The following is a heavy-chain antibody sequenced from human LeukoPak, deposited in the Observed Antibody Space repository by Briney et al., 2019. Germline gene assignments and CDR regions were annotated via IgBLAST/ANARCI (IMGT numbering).Heavy chain of an antibody. Sequence: GGSLRLSCAASGFTFSSYAMHWVRQAPGKGLEWVAVISYDGSNKYYADSVKGRFTISRDNSKNTLYLQMNSLRAEDTAVYYCAKHSSSWYGDWFDYWGQGTLVTVSS. J-gene: IGHJ5*01. D-gene: IGHD6-13*01. CDR3: AKHSSSWYGDWFDY. CDR2: ISYDGSNK. CDR1: GFTFSSYA. V-gene: IGHV3-30-3*01.